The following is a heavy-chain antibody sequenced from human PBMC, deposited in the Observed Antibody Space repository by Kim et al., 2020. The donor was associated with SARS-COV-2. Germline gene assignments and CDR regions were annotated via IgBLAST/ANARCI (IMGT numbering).Heavy chain of an antibody. CDR1: GFSFSDYF. J-gene: IGHJ6*01. V-gene: IGHV3-11*01. CDR3: ARDRQPIGSDFYYHGLDV. Sequence: GGSLRLSCAASGFSFSDYFMTWIRQAPGKGLEWVSYIRNSGSTTYYADSVKGRFTISRDNAKNSLYLQVNSLRAEDTAVDYGARDRQPIGSDFYYHGLDV. CDR2: IRNSGSTT. D-gene: IGHD1-1*01.